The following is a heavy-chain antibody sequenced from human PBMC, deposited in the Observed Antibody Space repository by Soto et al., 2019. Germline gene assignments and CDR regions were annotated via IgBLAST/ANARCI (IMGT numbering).Heavy chain of an antibody. CDR3: ARVSRFSWFDP. D-gene: IGHD6-13*01. Sequence: SETLSLTCTVSGGSISSGGYYWSWLRQHPGKGLEWIGYIYYSGSTYYNPSLKSRVTISVDTSKNQFSLKLSSVTAADTAVYYCARVSRFSWFDPWGQGTLVTVSS. J-gene: IGHJ5*02. CDR1: GGSISSGGYY. CDR2: IYYSGST. V-gene: IGHV4-31*03.